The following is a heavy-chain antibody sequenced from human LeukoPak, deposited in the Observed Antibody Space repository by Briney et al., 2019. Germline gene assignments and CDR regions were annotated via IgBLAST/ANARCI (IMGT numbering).Heavy chain of an antibody. Sequence: SETLSLTCAVFGGSFSDYSWTWIRQTPGKGLEWIGEIDHRGGTNYNPSLKSRLTISVDTSKNQFSLNLTSVTAADTAVYYCASGVGEFFPDAFNIWGQGTMVGVFS. J-gene: IGHJ3*02. CDR3: ASGVGEFFPDAFNI. V-gene: IGHV4-34*01. CDR1: GGSFSDYS. CDR2: IDHRGGT. D-gene: IGHD3-10*01.